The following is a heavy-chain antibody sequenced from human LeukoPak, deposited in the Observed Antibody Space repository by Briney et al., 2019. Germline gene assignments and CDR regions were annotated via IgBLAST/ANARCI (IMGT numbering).Heavy chain of an antibody. Sequence: GGSLRLSCAASGFTFSSYSMNWVRQAPGKGLEWVSSISSSSSYIYYADSVKGRFTISRDNAKNSLYLQMNSLRAEDTAVYYCARDPRSRRDYDSSGYYGGCGHWGQGTLVTVSS. CDR2: ISSSSSYI. V-gene: IGHV3-21*04. CDR3: ARDPRSRRDYDSSGYYGGCGH. D-gene: IGHD3-22*01. J-gene: IGHJ4*02. CDR1: GFTFSSYS.